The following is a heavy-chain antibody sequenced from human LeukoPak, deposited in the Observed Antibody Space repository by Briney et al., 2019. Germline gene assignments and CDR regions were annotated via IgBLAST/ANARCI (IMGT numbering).Heavy chain of an antibody. CDR3: ARVKAGYSGYDSWFDP. J-gene: IGHJ5*02. V-gene: IGHV4-30-2*01. CDR1: GGSISSGAYS. Sequence: SETLSLTCAVSGGSISSGAYSWSWIRHPPGKGLEGIGYIYHSGSTYYNPSLKSRVTISVDRSKNQFSLKLSSVTAADTAVYYCARVKAGYSGYDSWFDPWGQGTLVTVSA. CDR2: IYHSGST. D-gene: IGHD5-12*01.